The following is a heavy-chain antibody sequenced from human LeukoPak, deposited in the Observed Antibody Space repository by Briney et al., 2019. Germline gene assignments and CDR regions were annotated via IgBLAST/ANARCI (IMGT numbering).Heavy chain of an antibody. CDR2: IYYSGST. CDR3: AREAWQGLVHHYYYMDV. V-gene: IGHV4-59*01. CDR1: GGSISSYY. D-gene: IGHD6-6*01. Sequence: SETLSLTCTVSGGSISSYYWSWLRQPPGKGLEWIGYIYYSGSTNYNPSLKSRVTISVDTSKNQFSLKLSSVTAADTAVYYCAREAWQGLVHHYYYMDVWGKGTTVTVSS. J-gene: IGHJ6*03.